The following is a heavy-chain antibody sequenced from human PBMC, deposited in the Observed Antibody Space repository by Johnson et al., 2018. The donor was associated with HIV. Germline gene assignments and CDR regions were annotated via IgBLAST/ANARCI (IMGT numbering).Heavy chain of an antibody. V-gene: IGHV3-66*01. Sequence: VQLVESGGGLVQPGGSLRLSCAASGFTVISNYMTWVRQIPGKGLEWVSVIYSGGSTYYADSVAGRFTISRENAKKSLYLQMNSLRAGDTAVYYCARGSIAAAGWGAFDIWGQGTVVTVSS. D-gene: IGHD6-13*01. CDR2: IYSGGST. J-gene: IGHJ3*02. CDR3: ARGSIAAAGWGAFDI. CDR1: GFTVISNY.